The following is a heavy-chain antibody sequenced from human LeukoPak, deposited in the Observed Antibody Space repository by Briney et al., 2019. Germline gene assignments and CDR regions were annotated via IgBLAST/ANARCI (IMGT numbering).Heavy chain of an antibody. CDR3: ARVVVVAAAWFDP. V-gene: IGHV4-38-2*02. CDR1: GGSISSYY. Sequence: SETLSLTCTVSGGSISSYYWSWIRQPPGKGLEWIGSIYHSGSTYYNPSLKSRVTISVDTSKNQFSLKLSSVTAADTAVYYCARVVVVAAAWFDPWGQGTLVTVSS. CDR2: IYHSGST. J-gene: IGHJ5*02. D-gene: IGHD2-15*01.